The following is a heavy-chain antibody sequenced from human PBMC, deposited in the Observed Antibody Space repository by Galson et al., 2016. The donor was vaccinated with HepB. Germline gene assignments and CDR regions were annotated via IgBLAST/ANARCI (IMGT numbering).Heavy chain of an antibody. D-gene: IGHD3-10*01. CDR1: GGSIGAPDYY. CDR2: IYYTGNP. J-gene: IGHJ6*02. CDR3: TKNPYYYGSGYVLDV. Sequence: SETLSLTCTVSGGSIGAPDYYWGWIRQSPQRGLEWIGNIYYTGNPYYNPSLKNRVTISMDTSTNQFFLKLTSVTAADTAMSYCTKNPYYYGSGYVLDVWGQGTTVTVSS. V-gene: IGHV4-39*07.